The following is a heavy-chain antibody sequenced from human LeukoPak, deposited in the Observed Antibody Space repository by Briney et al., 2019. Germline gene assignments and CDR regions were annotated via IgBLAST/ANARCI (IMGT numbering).Heavy chain of an antibody. D-gene: IGHD1-26*01. Sequence: SETLSLTCDVSGDFFRSYWWGWVRQPAGKGLEWIGRIYATGSTNFSPSLKSRLTMSMDTSTNQFSLKLTSVTAADTAVYFCARQGYTASYYFLDSWSQGILVTVSS. CDR3: ARQGYTASYYFLDS. CDR2: IYATGST. V-gene: IGHV4-4*07. CDR1: GDFFRSYW. J-gene: IGHJ4*02.